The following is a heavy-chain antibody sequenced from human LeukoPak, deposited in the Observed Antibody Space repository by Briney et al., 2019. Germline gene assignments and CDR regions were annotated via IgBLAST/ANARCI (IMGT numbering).Heavy chain of an antibody. V-gene: IGHV3-13*03. CDR2: IGTAGDT. D-gene: IGHD3-10*01. J-gene: IGHJ4*02. CDR1: GFTFSSYD. Sequence: GGSLRLSCAACGFTFSSYDMHWVRQATGKGLEWVSAIGTAGDTYYPGSVKGQFAISRENAENSLYLQMNSLRAGDTAVYYCAREPLDYYGSGSYYGKGFDYWGQGTLVTVSS. CDR3: AREPLDYYGSGSYYGKGFDY.